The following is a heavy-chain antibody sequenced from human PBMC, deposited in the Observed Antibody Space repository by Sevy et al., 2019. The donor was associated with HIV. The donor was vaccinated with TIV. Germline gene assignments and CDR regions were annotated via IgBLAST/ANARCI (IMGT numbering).Heavy chain of an antibody. Sequence: SETLSLTCTVSGGSISSSSYYWGWIRQPPGKGLEWIGSIYYSGSTYYNPSLKSRVTISVDTSKNQFSLKLSSATAADTAVYYCARRRSREKGPDPWGQGTLVTVSS. V-gene: IGHV4-39*01. CDR1: GGSISSSSYY. CDR3: ARRRSREKGPDP. CDR2: IYYSGST. D-gene: IGHD4-17*01. J-gene: IGHJ5*02.